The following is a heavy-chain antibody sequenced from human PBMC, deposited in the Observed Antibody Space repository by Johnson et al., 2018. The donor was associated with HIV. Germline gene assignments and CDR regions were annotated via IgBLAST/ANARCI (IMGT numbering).Heavy chain of an antibody. CDR2: IKTDGSDT. J-gene: IGHJ3*02. V-gene: IGHV3-74*02. Sequence: EVQLVESGGGLVQPGGSLRLSCAASGFIFSNYWMHWVRQAPGKGLIWVACIKTDGSDTNYADSVKGRFTISRDNSKNTLSLQMNSPRVDDTAIYYCARVRAGRENAFDIWGQGTMVTVSS. CDR1: GFIFSNYW. CDR3: ARVRAGRENAFDI. D-gene: IGHD1-26*01.